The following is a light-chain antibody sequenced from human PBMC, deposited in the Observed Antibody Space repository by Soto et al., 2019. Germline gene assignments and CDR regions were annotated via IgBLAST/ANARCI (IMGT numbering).Light chain of an antibody. J-gene: IGKJ1*01. V-gene: IGKV3-20*01. CDR3: QQYGISGT. CDR1: HGVIHPDFCWYAPKRXDRQSVSXNY. Sequence: EIVLTQSPGTLSLSPRERATLCCRDCHGVIHPDFCWYAPKRXDRQSVSXNYFAWYQKXPGQAPXXLIYGASNRATGTPDRFSGSGSGTDFTLTISRLEPEDLAVYYCQQYGISGTFGQGTQVDIK. CDR2: GAS.